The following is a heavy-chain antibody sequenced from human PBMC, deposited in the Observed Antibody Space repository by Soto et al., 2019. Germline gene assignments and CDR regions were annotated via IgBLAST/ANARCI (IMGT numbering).Heavy chain of an antibody. CDR1: GFTFSNYW. D-gene: IGHD1-26*01. J-gene: IGHJ4*02. CDR2: INSDGSSA. CDR3: ARGFVWAMGLFDH. V-gene: IGHV3-74*01. Sequence: GGSLRLSCAASGFTFSNYWIHWVRQAPGKGLVWVSRINSDGSSASYADSVKGRFTVSRDNAKNTLYLLMNSLRAEDTAVYYCARGFVWAMGLFDHCGQGTQVTVSS.